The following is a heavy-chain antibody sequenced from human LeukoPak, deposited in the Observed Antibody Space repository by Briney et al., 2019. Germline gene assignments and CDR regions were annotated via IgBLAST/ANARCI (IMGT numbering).Heavy chain of an antibody. V-gene: IGHV3-23*01. CDR3: AKSWGYCLDY. D-gene: IGHD2-15*01. Sequence: GGSLRLSCVASGFAFSSYAMSWVRQAPGKGLEWISTISGSDGSTYFADSVKGRFTFSRDNSKSTLYLQMNSLRAEDTAVYYCAKSWGYCLDYWGQGTLVTVSS. J-gene: IGHJ4*02. CDR1: GFAFSSYA. CDR2: ISGSDGST.